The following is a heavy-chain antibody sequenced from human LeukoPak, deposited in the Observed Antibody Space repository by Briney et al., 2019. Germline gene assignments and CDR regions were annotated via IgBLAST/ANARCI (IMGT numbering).Heavy chain of an antibody. Sequence: SETLSLTCTVSGGSLSSSSYYWGWTRPPPGKGLEWIGSIYYSGSTHYNPPLKSRVTISVDTSKNQFSLKLSSVTAADTAVYYCASYGNVDIVATRAPYFDYWGQGTLVTVSS. CDR2: IYYSGST. J-gene: IGHJ4*02. CDR3: ASYGNVDIVATRAPYFDY. CDR1: GGSLSSSSYY. D-gene: IGHD5-12*01. V-gene: IGHV4-39*01.